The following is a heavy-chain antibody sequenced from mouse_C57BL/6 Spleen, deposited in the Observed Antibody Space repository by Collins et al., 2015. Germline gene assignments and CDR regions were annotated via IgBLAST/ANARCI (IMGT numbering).Heavy chain of an antibody. Sequence: DVQLQESGPGLVKPSQSLSLTCTVTGYSITSDYAWNWIRQFPGNKLEWMGYISYSGSTSYNPSLKSRISITRDTSKNQFFLQLNSVTTEDTATYYCASYYGNYYAMDYWGQGTSVTASS. CDR2: ISYSGST. CDR1: GYSITSDYA. V-gene: IGHV3-2*02. D-gene: IGHD2-1*01. J-gene: IGHJ4*01. CDR3: ASYYGNYYAMDY.